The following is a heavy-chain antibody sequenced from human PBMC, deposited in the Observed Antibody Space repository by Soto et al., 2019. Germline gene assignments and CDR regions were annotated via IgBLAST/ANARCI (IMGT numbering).Heavy chain of an antibody. D-gene: IGHD3-10*01. CDR3: ARDSDASGSYYIEN. J-gene: IGHJ4*02. CDR1: GYTFSSMG. CDR2: ISPYKGNT. V-gene: IGHV1-18*01. Sequence: ASVKVSCKASGYTFSSMGISWVRQAPGQGLEWMGWISPYKGNTHYAQGLQGRDTMTTDTSTSTAYRELRRLRSDDRVAYYFARDSDASGSYYIENCGQGSLVSVFS.